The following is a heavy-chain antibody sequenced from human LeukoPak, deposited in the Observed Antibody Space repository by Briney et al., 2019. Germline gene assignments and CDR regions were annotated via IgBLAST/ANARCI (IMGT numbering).Heavy chain of an antibody. CDR3: AGGFLRTGYLTDY. V-gene: IGHV1-8*01. Sequence: ASVKVSCKASGYTFTSYDINWVRQATGQGLEWMGWMNPNSGNTGYAQKFQGRVTMTRNTSISTAYMELSSLRSEDTAVYYCAGGFLRTGYLTDYWGQGTLVTVSS. CDR1: GYTFTSYD. J-gene: IGHJ4*02. CDR2: MNPNSGNT. D-gene: IGHD3-9*01.